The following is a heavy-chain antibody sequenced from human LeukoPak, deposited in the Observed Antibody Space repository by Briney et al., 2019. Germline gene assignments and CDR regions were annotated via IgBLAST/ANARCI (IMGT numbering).Heavy chain of an antibody. D-gene: IGHD3-22*01. J-gene: IGHJ3*02. CDR1: GGSVSSGTYY. Sequence: PSETLSLTCTVSGGSVSSGTYYWSWIRQPPGKGLEWIGYIYYSGSTYYNPSLKSRVTISVDTSKNQSSLKLSSVTAADTAVYYCARVSGIVVVRGPLDIWGQGTMVTVSS. CDR2: IYYSGST. CDR3: ARVSGIVVVRGPLDI. V-gene: IGHV4-31*03.